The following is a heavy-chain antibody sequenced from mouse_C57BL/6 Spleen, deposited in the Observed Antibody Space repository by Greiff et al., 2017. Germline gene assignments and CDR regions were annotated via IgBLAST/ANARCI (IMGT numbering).Heavy chain of an antibody. J-gene: IGHJ3*01. CDR3: TAPFAY. CDR1: GFTFSNYW. CDR2: IRLKSDNYAT. Sequence: EVKLEESGGGLVQPGGSMKLSCVASGFTFSNYWMTWVRQSPEKGLEWVAQIRLKSDNYATHYAESVKGRFTISRDDSKSSVYLQMNNLRAGDTGIYYCTAPFAYWGQGTLVTVSA. V-gene: IGHV6-3*01.